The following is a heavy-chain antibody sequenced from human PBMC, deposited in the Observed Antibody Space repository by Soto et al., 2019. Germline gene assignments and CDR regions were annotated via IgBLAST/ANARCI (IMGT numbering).Heavy chain of an antibody. Sequence: SETLSLTCTVSGGSISSGAYYWSWIRQHPGKGLEWIGYIYYSGSTYYNPSLKSRVTISVDTSKNQFSLKLSSVTAADTAVYYCARGRYYDSSGYRLFDYWGQGTLVTVSS. D-gene: IGHD3-22*01. CDR3: ARGRYYDSSGYRLFDY. V-gene: IGHV4-31*03. CDR2: IYYSGST. CDR1: GGSISSGAYY. J-gene: IGHJ4*02.